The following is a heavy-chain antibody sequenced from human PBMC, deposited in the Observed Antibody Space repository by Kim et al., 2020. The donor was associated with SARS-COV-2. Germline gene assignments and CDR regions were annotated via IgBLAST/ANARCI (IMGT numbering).Heavy chain of an antibody. CDR1: GFSFSTYS. CDR3: ARELPYHYFDY. CDR2: ISSTGTI. J-gene: IGHJ4*01. Sequence: GGSLRLSCAASGFSFSTYSMDWVRQAPGKGPEWVSYISSTGTIQYADSVKDRFTISRDNAKNSLYLQMDSLRDEDTAVYYCARELPYHYFDYWGHGALVT. V-gene: IGHV3-48*02. D-gene: IGHD2-2*02.